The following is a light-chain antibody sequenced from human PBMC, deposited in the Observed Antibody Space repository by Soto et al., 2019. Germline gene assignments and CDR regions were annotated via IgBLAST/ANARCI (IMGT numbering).Light chain of an antibody. CDR2: GAS. V-gene: IGKV1-27*01. CDR1: QGISNS. J-gene: IGKJ1*01. CDR3: HRYNSAPPT. Sequence: DIPMTQSPSSLSASVGDRLTITCRASQGISNSLAWYQQKPGKVPKLLIYGASTLQSGVPSRFSGSGSGTDFTLTISSLQPEDVATYYCHRYNSAPPTFGQGTKVEIK.